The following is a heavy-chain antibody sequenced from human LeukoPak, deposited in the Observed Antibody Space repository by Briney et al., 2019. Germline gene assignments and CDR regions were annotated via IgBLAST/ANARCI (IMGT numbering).Heavy chain of an antibody. V-gene: IGHV4-38-2*02. J-gene: IGHJ5*02. Sequence: SETLSLTCTVSGYSISSGYYWGWIRQPPGKGLEWIGSIYHSGSTYYNPSLKSRVTISVDTSKNQFSLKLSSVTAADTAVYYCARNPYYYDSSGYYNWFDPWGQGTLVTVSS. D-gene: IGHD3-22*01. CDR2: IYHSGST. CDR3: ARNPYYYDSSGYYNWFDP. CDR1: GYSISSGYY.